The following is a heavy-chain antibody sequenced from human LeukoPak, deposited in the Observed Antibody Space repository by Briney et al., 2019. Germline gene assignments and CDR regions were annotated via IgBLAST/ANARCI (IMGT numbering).Heavy chain of an antibody. J-gene: IGHJ3*02. CDR2: INSAGSST. D-gene: IGHD6-13*01. CDR1: GFTFNSYW. V-gene: IGHV3-74*01. CDR3: VRTYSSSWRNAFDM. Sequence: PGGSLRLSCAASGFTFNSYWMHWVRHAPGKGLVWVSRINSAGSSTNYADSVKGRFTISRDNAKNTLNLQMNSLRDEDTAVYYCVRTYSSSWRNAFDMWGQGTMVTVSS.